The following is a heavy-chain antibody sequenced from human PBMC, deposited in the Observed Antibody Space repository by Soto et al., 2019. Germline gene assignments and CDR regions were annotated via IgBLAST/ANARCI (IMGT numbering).Heavy chain of an antibody. CDR3: ARKLELYYFDY. J-gene: IGHJ4*02. D-gene: IGHD1-7*01. Sequence: QVQLQQWGAGLLKPSETLSLTCAVYGGSFSGYYWSWIRQPPGKGLEWIGEIYHSGSTNYNPSLKSRVTISVDTSKNQFSLKLSSVTAADTAVYYCARKLELYYFDYWGQGTLVTVSS. CDR2: IYHSGST. V-gene: IGHV4-34*01. CDR1: GGSFSGYY.